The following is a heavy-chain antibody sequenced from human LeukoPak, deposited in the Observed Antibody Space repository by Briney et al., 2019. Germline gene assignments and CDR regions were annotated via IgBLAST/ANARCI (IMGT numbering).Heavy chain of an antibody. CDR3: ARESGYVEYYFDY. D-gene: IGHD5-12*01. CDR1: GFTFSSYS. J-gene: IGHJ4*02. V-gene: IGHV3-21*01. CDR2: ISISSSYI. Sequence: GGSLRLSCAASGFTFSSYSMNWVRQAPGKGLEWVSSISISSSYIYYADSVKGRFTISRDNAKNSLYLQMNSLRAEDTAVYYCARESGYVEYYFDYWGQGTLVTVSS.